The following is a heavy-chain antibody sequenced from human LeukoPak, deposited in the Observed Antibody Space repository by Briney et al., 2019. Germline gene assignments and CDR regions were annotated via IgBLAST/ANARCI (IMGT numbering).Heavy chain of an antibody. CDR2: ISPGSDYT. V-gene: IGHV3-11*06. CDR1: GFTFSGYF. D-gene: IGHD3-22*01. J-gene: IGHJ4*02. CDR3: ARARNNYDSSGYSALDY. Sequence: PGGSLRLSCAASGFTFSGYFMNWIRQAPGKGLEWVSYISPGSDYTNYADSVKGRFTISRDNAKNSLYLQMNSLRAEDTAVYYCARARNNYDSSGYSALDYWGQGTLVTVSS.